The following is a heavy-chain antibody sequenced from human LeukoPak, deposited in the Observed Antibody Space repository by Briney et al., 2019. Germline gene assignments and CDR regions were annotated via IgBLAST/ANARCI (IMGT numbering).Heavy chain of an antibody. CDR1: GYTFTSYY. Sequence: VASVKVSCKASGYTFTSYYLHGVRHAPGQGVEWMGIINPSGAITTYAQKFQGRVTMTRGMSTSTVYMELSSLRSEDAAVYYCARQGYYYYYMDVWGKGTTVTVSS. V-gene: IGHV1-46*01. CDR3: ARQGYYYYYMDV. CDR2: INPSGAIT. J-gene: IGHJ6*03.